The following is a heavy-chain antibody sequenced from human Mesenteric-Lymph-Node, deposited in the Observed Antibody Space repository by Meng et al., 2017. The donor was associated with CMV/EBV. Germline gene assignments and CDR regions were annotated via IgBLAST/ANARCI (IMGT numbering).Heavy chain of an antibody. V-gene: IGHV3-7*02. J-gene: IGHJ4*02. CDR1: GFTFSSYW. Sequence: SGFTFSSYWMSWVRQAPGKGLEWVANIKQDGSEKYYVDSVKGRFTISRDNAKNSLYLQMNSLRAEDTAVYYCASHYDSSGYYYVDYWGQGTLVTVSS. D-gene: IGHD3-22*01. CDR2: IKQDGSEK. CDR3: ASHYDSSGYYYVDY.